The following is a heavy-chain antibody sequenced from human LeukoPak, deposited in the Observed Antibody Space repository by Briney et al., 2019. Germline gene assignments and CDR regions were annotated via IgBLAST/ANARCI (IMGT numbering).Heavy chain of an antibody. J-gene: IGHJ3*02. CDR2: ISAYNGNT. CDR3: ARDPRTAMAPSASDI. Sequence: ASVKVSCKASGYTFTSYGISWVRQAPGQGLEWMGWISAYNGNTNYAQKLQGRVTMTTDTSTSTAYMELRSLRSDDTAVYYCARDPRTAMAPSASDIWGQGTMVTVSS. D-gene: IGHD5-18*01. V-gene: IGHV1-18*01. CDR1: GYTFTSYG.